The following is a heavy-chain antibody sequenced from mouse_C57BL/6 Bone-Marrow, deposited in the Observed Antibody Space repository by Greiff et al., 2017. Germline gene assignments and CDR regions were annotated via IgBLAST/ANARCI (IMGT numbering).Heavy chain of an antibody. J-gene: IGHJ1*03. D-gene: IGHD1-1*01. Sequence: VQLQQSGPELVKPGASVKLSCTASGYTFTSYDINWVKQRPGQGLGWIGWIYPRDGSTKYNAKFKGKATLTVDTSSSTAYMELHSLTSEDSAVYFCARDYGSSYWYFDFWGTGTTVTVSS. V-gene: IGHV1-85*01. CDR3: ARDYGSSYWYFDF. CDR2: IYPRDGST. CDR1: GYTFTSYD.